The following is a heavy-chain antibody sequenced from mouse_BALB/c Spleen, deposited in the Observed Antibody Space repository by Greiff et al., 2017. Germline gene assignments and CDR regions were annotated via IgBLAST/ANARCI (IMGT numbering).Heavy chain of an antibody. D-gene: IGHD2-4*01. CDR1: GFTFSSYG. J-gene: IGHJ3*01. Sequence: EVQLVESGGDLVKPGGSLKLSCAASGFTFSSYGMSWVRQTPDKRLEWDATISSGGSYTYYPDSVKGRFTISRDNAKNTLYLQMSSLKSEDTAMYYCARHYDYSFAYWGQGTLVTVSA. CDR3: ARHYDYSFAY. V-gene: IGHV5-6*01. CDR2: ISSGGSYT.